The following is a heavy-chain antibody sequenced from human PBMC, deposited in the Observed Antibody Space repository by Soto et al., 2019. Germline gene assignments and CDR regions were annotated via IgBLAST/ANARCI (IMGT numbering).Heavy chain of an antibody. J-gene: IGHJ4*02. CDR1: GFTFSSYE. V-gene: IGHV3-48*03. CDR3: ARVPKHCSSTSCYWGFDY. Sequence: GGSLRLSCAASGFTFSSYEMNWVRQAPGKGLEWVSYISSSGSTIYYADSVKGRFTISRDNAKNSLYLQMNSLRAEDTAVYYCARVPKHCSSTSCYWGFDYWGQGTLVTVSS. D-gene: IGHD2-2*01. CDR2: ISSSGSTI.